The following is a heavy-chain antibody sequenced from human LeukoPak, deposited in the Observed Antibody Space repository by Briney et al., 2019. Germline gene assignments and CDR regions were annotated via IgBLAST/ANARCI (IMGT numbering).Heavy chain of an antibody. CDR3: AKDLSSAITSALVLDV. Sequence: GGSLRLSCAASGFTFDDYAMHWVRQPPGKGLEWVSGISWNSGSLDYVDSVKGRFTISRDNAKNVLYLQMTSLRPEDTALYYCAKDLSSAITSALVLDVWGQGTTVIVSS. CDR2: ISWNSGSL. J-gene: IGHJ6*02. V-gene: IGHV3-9*01. D-gene: IGHD3-22*01. CDR1: GFTFDDYA.